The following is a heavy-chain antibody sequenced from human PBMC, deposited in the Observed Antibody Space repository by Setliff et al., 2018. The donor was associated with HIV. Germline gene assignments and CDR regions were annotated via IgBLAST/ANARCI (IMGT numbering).Heavy chain of an antibody. V-gene: IGHV3-9*01. CDR2: ITWNSGNI. Sequence: SLRLSCVASGFTFKDHAMHWVRQAPGKGLEWVSGITWNSGNIAYADSVKGRFTISRDNAKNSLYLQMDSLRPEDTALYYCVRDRLYDYYWYMDVWGTGTTVTVSS. D-gene: IGHD2-8*01. J-gene: IGHJ6*03. CDR1: GFTFKDHA. CDR3: VRDRLYDYYWYMDV.